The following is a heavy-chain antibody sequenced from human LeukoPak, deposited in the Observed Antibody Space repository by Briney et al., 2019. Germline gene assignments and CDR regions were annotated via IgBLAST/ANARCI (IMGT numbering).Heavy chain of an antibody. Sequence: GWTLRLSCAASGFTFSSYGMSWVRQAPGKGLEGVSAISGGGGSTYYADSVKGRFTISRDNSKNTLYLQMNSLRAEDTALYYCAKSGRYCSGGTCYQEASLDYWGQGTLVTVSS. J-gene: IGHJ4*02. CDR3: AKSGRYCSGGTCYQEASLDY. CDR1: GFTFSSYG. V-gene: IGHV3-23*01. D-gene: IGHD2-15*01. CDR2: ISGGGGST.